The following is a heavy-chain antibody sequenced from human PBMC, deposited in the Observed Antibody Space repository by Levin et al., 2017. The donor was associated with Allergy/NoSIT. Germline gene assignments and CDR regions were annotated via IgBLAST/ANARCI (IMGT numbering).Heavy chain of an antibody. CDR3: ARGGTSKIVGATRIDY. D-gene: IGHD1-26*01. V-gene: IGHV3-64*02. J-gene: IGHJ4*02. CDR2: ISSNGGST. CDR1: GFTFSSYA. Sequence: PSETLSLTCAASGFTFSSYAMHWVRQAPGKGLEYVSAISSNGGSTYYADSVKGRFTISRDNSKNTLYLQMGSLRAEDMAVYYCARGGTSKIVGATRIDYWGQGILVTVSS.